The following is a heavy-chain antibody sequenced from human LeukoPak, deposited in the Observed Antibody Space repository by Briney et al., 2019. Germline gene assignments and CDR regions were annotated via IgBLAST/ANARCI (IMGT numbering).Heavy chain of an antibody. Sequence: VSVKVSCKASGYTFTSYAMNWVRQAPGQGLEWMGWINTNTGNPTYAQGFTGRFVFSLDTSVSTAYLQISSLKAEDTAVYYCARVKDYGDYEYVDYWGQGTLVTVSS. CDR1: GYTFTSYA. CDR2: INTNTGNP. CDR3: ARVKDYGDYEYVDY. D-gene: IGHD4-17*01. J-gene: IGHJ4*02. V-gene: IGHV7-4-1*02.